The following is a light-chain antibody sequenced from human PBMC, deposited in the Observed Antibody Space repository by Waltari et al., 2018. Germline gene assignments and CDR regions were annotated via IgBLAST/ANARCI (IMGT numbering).Light chain of an antibody. CDR1: NSDVGAYNY. V-gene: IGLV2-8*01. J-gene: IGLJ1*01. CDR3: SSYAHNNHFV. CDR2: EVT. Sequence: QSVLTQPPSATGSPGQSVTISCPGPNSDVGAYNYVSWYQQHPGKVPKLLIYEVTKRPSGVPDRFSGSKSGNTASLTVSGLQADDEADYYCSSYAHNNHFVFGTGTKVTVL.